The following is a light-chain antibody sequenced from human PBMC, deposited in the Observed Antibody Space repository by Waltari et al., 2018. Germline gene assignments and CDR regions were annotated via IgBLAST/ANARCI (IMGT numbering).Light chain of an antibody. Sequence: DIQMTKSPSSISASVGYRVTISCRASQSISSYLNWYQQKPGNAPKLLIYWASNRASGVPDRFSGSGSGTDFTLKISRVEAEDVGVYYCMQTLQTPYTFGQGTKLEIK. CDR1: QSISSY. J-gene: IGKJ2*01. V-gene: IGKV1-27*01. CDR2: WAS. CDR3: MQTLQTPYT.